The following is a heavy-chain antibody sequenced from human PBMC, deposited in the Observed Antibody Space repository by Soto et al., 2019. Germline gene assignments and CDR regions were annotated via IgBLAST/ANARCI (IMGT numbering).Heavy chain of an antibody. CDR2: IYHVGFT. CDR1: GASVSSSHW. J-gene: IGHJ4*02. Sequence: QVHLQESGPGLVKPSGTLSLTCGVSGASVSSSHWWTWVRQPPGKGLEWIGEIYHVGFTSYNPSLKSRVIMSMDQSTNQFSLKKSSVAAGVTAVYYCARVRPPTSTRPAAVFYYFDYWGQGSLVTVSS. CDR3: ARVRPPTSTRPAAVFYYFDY. D-gene: IGHD2-2*01. V-gene: IGHV4-4*02.